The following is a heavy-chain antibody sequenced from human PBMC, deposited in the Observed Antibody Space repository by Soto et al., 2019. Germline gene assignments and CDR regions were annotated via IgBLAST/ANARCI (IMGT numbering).Heavy chain of an antibody. D-gene: IGHD2-2*01. Sequence: SETLSLTCAVYGGSFSGYYWSWIRQPPGKGLEWIGEINHSGSTNYNPSLKSRVTISVDTSKNQFSLKPSSVTAADTAVYYCARGGGYRYCSSTSCPNYYYYYYGMDVWGQGTTVTVSS. V-gene: IGHV4-34*01. CDR1: GGSFSGYY. J-gene: IGHJ6*02. CDR3: ARGGGYRYCSSTSCPNYYYYYYGMDV. CDR2: INHSGST.